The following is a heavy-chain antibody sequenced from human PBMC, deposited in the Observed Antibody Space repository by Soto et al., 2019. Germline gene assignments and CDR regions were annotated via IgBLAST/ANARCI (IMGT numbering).Heavy chain of an antibody. CDR3: ARVPGHKNSRGDY. Sequence: QVQLVQSGAEVKKPGASVSVSCKASGYTFTHYYIHWVRRAPGQGLEWMGLINPKTGDTNFAQKFRDGVTMTRDTSTNTANMKLSSLRSDDTAVYYCARVPGHKNSRGDYWGQGTPVTVSS. CDR2: INPKTGDT. J-gene: IGHJ4*02. V-gene: IGHV1-2*02. CDR1: GYTFTHYY. D-gene: IGHD1-7*01.